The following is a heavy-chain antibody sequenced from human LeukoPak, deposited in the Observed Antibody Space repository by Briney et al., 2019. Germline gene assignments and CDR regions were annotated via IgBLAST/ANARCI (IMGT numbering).Heavy chain of an antibody. Sequence: GGSLRLSCAASGFTFSSYGMHWVRQAPGKGLEWVAVIWYDGSNKYYADSVKGRFTISRDNAKNSLYLQMNSLRAEDTAVYYCARDSGSIAARLLDYWGQGTLVTVSS. V-gene: IGHV3-33*01. D-gene: IGHD6-6*01. CDR2: IWYDGSNK. CDR1: GFTFSSYG. CDR3: ARDSGSIAARLLDY. J-gene: IGHJ4*02.